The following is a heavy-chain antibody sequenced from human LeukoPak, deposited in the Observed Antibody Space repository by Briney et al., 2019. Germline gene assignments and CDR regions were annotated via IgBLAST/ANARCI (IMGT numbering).Heavy chain of an antibody. D-gene: IGHD3-10*01. V-gene: IGHV3-30*04. J-gene: IGHJ4*02. Sequence: PGRSLRLSCAASGFTFSSYAMHWVRQAPGKWLEWVAVISYDGSNKYYADSVKGRFTISRDNSKNTLYLQMNSLRAEDTALYYCARERATMVRGASDYWGQGTLVTVSS. CDR1: GFTFSSYA. CDR2: ISYDGSNK. CDR3: ARERATMVRGASDY.